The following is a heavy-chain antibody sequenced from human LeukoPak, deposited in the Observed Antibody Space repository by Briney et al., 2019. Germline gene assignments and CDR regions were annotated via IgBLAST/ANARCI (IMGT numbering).Heavy chain of an antibody. J-gene: IGHJ4*02. CDR2: IRYDGSNK. CDR1: GFTFSSYA. Sequence: GGSLRLSCAASGFTFSSYAMHWVRQAPGKGLEWVTFIRYDGSNKYYADSVKGRFTISRDDSKNTLYLQMNSLRAEDTAVYYCAKDLRYYDSSGYPPQGFEYWGQGTLVTVSS. V-gene: IGHV3-30*02. D-gene: IGHD3-22*01. CDR3: AKDLRYYDSSGYPPQGFEY.